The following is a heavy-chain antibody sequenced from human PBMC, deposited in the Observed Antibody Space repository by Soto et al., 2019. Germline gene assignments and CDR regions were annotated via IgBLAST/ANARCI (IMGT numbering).Heavy chain of an antibody. Sequence: QVQLQESGPGLVKPSQTLSLTCTVSGGSISSGDYYWSWIRQPPGKGLEWIGYISYSGSTHYNPSRKGRVTIPVLTSKNQCSLRLSSVFAADTAVYYCARTHRLPSLEWIQRGYYFDYWGRVTLVTVCS. CDR2: ISYSGST. J-gene: IGHJ4*02. CDR1: GGSISSGDYY. CDR3: ARTHRLPSLEWIQRGYYFDY. V-gene: IGHV4-30-4*01. D-gene: IGHD5-18*01.